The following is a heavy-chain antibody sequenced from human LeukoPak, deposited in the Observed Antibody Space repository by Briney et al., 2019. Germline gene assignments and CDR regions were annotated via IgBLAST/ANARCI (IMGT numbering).Heavy chain of an antibody. J-gene: IGHJ4*02. CDR3: ARDFGVGTTMDY. V-gene: IGHV3-74*01. CDR2: INSDGSST. CDR1: GFTFSSYW. Sequence: GGSLRLSCAASGFTFSSYWMHWVRQAPGKGLVWVSRINSDGSSTSDADSVKGRFTISRDNAKSTLYLQMNSLRAEDTAVYYCARDFGVGTTMDYWGQGTLVTVSS. D-gene: IGHD3-3*01.